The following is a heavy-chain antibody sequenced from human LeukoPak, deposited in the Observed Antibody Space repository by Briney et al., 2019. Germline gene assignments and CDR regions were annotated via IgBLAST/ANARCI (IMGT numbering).Heavy chain of an antibody. CDR2: ISRTGTVI. Sequence: GGSLRLSCTASGFTFSSFEMNWVRQAPGKGPEWISYISRTGTVIYYADSVKGRFTISRDNAKNSLFLRMTDLRVEDTAVYNCAIDHRHYGSGTYYNERAQGIDYWGQGTLVTVSS. V-gene: IGHV3-48*03. CDR1: GFTFSSFE. CDR3: AIDHRHYGSGTYYNERAQGIDY. J-gene: IGHJ4*02. D-gene: IGHD3-10*01.